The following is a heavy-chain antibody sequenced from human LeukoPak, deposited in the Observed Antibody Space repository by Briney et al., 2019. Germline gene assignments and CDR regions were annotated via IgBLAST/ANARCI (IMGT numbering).Heavy chain of an antibody. CDR2: IHPSGST. J-gene: IGHJ4*02. D-gene: IGHD3-3*01. V-gene: IGHV4-34*01. Sequence: PSETLSLTRGVYGGTFSGFYCTWIRQPPGKGLEWIGEIHPSGSTNYNPSLLSRVTMSLDTSKNQFSLKLSSVTAADTAVYFCARSLDTYKSGIDWGQGTLVTVSS. CDR1: GGTFSGFY. CDR3: ARSLDTYKSGID.